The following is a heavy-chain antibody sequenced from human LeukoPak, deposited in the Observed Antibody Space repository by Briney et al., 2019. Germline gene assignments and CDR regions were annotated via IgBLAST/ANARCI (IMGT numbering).Heavy chain of an antibody. CDR3: ARVLRSWELLPEAGY. CDR1: GFTFSSYW. J-gene: IGHJ4*02. D-gene: IGHD1-26*01. CDR2: INSDGSST. V-gene: IGHV3-74*01. Sequence: GGSLGLSCAASGFTFSSYWMHWVRHAPGKGLVWVSRINSDGSSTSYADSVKGRFTISRDNAKNTLYLQMNSLRAEDTAVYYCARVLRSWELLPEAGYWGQGTLVTVSS.